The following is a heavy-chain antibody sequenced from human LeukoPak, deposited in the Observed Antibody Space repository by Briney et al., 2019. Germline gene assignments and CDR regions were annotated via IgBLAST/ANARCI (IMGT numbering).Heavy chain of an antibody. J-gene: IGHJ6*02. Sequence: GASVKVSCKASGYTFTGYYMHWVRQAPGQGLEWMGWISAYNGNTNYAQKFQDRVTMTTDTSTSTAYMELRSLRSDDTAVYYCARGVVPADISGYYYYGIDVWGQGTTVTVSS. CDR2: ISAYNGNT. CDR1: GYTFTGYY. CDR3: ARGVVPADISGYYYYGIDV. D-gene: IGHD2-2*01. V-gene: IGHV1-18*04.